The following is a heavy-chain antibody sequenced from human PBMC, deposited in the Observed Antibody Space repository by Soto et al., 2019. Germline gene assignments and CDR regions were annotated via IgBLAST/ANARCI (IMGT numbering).Heavy chain of an antibody. J-gene: IGHJ4*02. D-gene: IGHD6-19*01. CDR2: IYFDGSNK. V-gene: IGHV3-33*01. CDR1: GFPFSPYG. Sequence: QVQLVESGGGVVQPGRSLRLSCAASGFPFSPYGMHWVRQAPGKGLEWVALIYFDGSNKYYSDSVKGRFTISRDNSNNTLYFQMNSLRAEDTATYYFVRDIWDTSGWYFDYWGQGALVTVSS. CDR3: VRDIWDTSGWYFDY.